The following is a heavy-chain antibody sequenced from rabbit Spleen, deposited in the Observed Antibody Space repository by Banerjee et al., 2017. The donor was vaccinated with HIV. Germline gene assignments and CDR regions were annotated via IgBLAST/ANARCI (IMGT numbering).Heavy chain of an antibody. CDR2: INAITGKA. Sequence: QSLEESGGDLVQPEGSLTLTCTASGFSFSSSYYMCWVRQAPGKGLEWIACINAITGKAVYANWAKGRYTFSKTSSTTVTLEMTSLTAADTATYFCAREKNGGVLGDGYVDLWGPGTLVTVS. D-gene: IGHD6-1*01. V-gene: IGHV1S40*01. CDR3: AREKNGGVLGDGYVDL. CDR1: GFSFSSSYY. J-gene: IGHJ4*01.